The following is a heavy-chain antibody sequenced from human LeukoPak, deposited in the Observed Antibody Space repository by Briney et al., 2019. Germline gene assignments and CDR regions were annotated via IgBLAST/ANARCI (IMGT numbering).Heavy chain of an antibody. D-gene: IGHD1-26*01. CDR1: GFTFSSYG. CDR3: AKDRNSGSLSLSAEYFQH. J-gene: IGHJ1*01. Sequence: PGGSLRLSCAASGFTFSSYGMHWVRQAPGKGLEWVAVISYDGSNKYHADSVKGRFTISRDNSKNTLYLQMNSLRAEDTAVYYCAKDRNSGSLSLSAEYFQHWGQGTLVTVSS. CDR2: ISYDGSNK. V-gene: IGHV3-30*18.